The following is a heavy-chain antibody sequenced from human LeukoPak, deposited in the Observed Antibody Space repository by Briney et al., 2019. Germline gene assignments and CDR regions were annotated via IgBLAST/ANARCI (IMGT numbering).Heavy chain of an antibody. CDR2: INHSGST. CDR3: ARELWDSSSPRAFDP. D-gene: IGHD6-6*01. V-gene: IGHV4-34*01. Sequence: SETLSLTCAVYGGSFSGYYCSWIRQPPGKVLEWIGEINHSGSTNYNPSLKSRVTISVDTSKNQFSLKLSSVTAADTAVYYCARELWDSSSPRAFDPWGQGTLVTVSS. J-gene: IGHJ5*02. CDR1: GGSFSGYY.